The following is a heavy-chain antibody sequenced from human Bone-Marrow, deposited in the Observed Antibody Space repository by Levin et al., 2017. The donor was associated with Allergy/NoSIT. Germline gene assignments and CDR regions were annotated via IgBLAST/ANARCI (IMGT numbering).Heavy chain of an antibody. Sequence: SETLSLTCTVSGGSISSGGYYWSWIRQHPGKGLEWIGYIYYSGSTYYNPSLKSRVTISVDTSKNQFSLKLSSVTAADTAVYYCARAYYESSGYPQGLGQDAFDIWGQGTMVTVSS. CDR2: IYYSGST. V-gene: IGHV4-31*02. J-gene: IGHJ3*02. CDR3: ARAYYESSGYPQGLGQDAFDI. CDR1: GGSISSGGYY. D-gene: IGHD3-22*01.